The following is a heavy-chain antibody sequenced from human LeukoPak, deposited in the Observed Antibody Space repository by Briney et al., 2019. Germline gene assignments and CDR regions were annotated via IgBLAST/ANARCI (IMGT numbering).Heavy chain of an antibody. V-gene: IGHV3-23*01. CDR3: AINKAVVVAATGTFDY. J-gene: IGHJ4*02. Sequence: PGGSLRLSCAASEFTFSSYAMSWVRQAPGKGLEWVSAISGSGGSTYYADSVKGRFTISRDNSKNTLYLQMNSLRAEDTAVYYCAINKAVVVAATGTFDYWGQGTLVTVSS. D-gene: IGHD2-15*01. CDR1: EFTFSSYA. CDR2: ISGSGGST.